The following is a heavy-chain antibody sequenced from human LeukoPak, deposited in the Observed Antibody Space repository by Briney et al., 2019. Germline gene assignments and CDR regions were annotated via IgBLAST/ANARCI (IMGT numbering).Heavy chain of an antibody. CDR2: ISSSSGYK. CDR1: GFTFSVAW. D-gene: IGHD1-26*01. V-gene: IGHV3-21*01. CDR3: ASPAYSGTFTDY. Sequence: GGSLRLSCAASGFTFSVAWMSWVRQAPGKGLEWVSSISSSSGYKYYADSVKGRFTISRDNAKNSLFLQMNSLRPEDTAVYYCASPAYSGTFTDYWGQGTLVTVSS. J-gene: IGHJ4*02.